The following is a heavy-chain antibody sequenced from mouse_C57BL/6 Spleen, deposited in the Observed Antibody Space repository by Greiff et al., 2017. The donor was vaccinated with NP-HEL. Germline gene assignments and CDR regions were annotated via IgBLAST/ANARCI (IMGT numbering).Heavy chain of an antibody. CDR2: IDPSDSYT. V-gene: IGHV1-69*01. D-gene: IGHD3-2*02. CDR1: GYTFTSYW. Sequence: VQLQQPGAELVMPGASVKLSCKASGYTFTSYWMPWVKQRPGQGLEWIGEIDPSDSYTNYNQKFKGKSTLTVDKSSSTAYMQLSSLTSEDSAVYYCARSASSGYLDYWGQGTTLTVSS. CDR3: ARSASSGYLDY. J-gene: IGHJ2*01.